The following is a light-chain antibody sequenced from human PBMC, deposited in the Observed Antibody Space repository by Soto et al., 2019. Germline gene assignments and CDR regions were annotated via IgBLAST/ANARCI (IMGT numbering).Light chain of an antibody. V-gene: IGKV3-15*01. CDR2: AAS. J-gene: IGKJ1*01. CDR3: QQYNNWPV. CDR1: QSVSSN. Sequence: EIVMTQSPATLSVSPGERATLSCRASQSVSSNLAWYQQKPGQAPRLLIYAASTRATGIPARFSGSGSGTEFTLTISSLQSEDFAVYYCQQYNNWPVFVQGTKVEIK.